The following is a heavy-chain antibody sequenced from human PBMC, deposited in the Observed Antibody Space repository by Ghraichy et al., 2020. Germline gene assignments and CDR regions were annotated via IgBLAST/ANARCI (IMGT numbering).Heavy chain of an antibody. CDR1: GGSISRYY. J-gene: IGHJ4*02. CDR3: ARLRYYDTSGYPMYYFDY. V-gene: IGHV4-59*01. D-gene: IGHD3-22*01. CDR2: IYYSGST. Sequence: SKTLSLTCTVSGGSISRYYWSWIRQPPGKGLEWIGYIYYSGSTNYNPSLKSRVTISVDTSKNQFSLKLSSVTAADTVVYYCARLRYYDTSGYPMYYFDYWGQGTLVTVSS.